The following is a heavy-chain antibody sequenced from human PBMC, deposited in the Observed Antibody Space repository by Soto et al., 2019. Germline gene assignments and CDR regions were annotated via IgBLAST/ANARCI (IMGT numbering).Heavy chain of an antibody. CDR1: GFALSTRGVG. J-gene: IGHJ5*01. V-gene: IGHV2-5*01. D-gene: IGHD6-13*01. Sequence: QITLKESGPTLVKPTQTLTLTCTCSGFALSTRGVGVGWIRQPPGKALEWIALIYWHDEKRYNPSLKSRLTITTDTSKNQVVLTMTNVDPVDTGTYYCAHRHPSAVGTDRYCFGSWGQGSLVTVSS. CDR3: AHRHPSAVGTDRYCFGS. CDR2: IYWHDEK.